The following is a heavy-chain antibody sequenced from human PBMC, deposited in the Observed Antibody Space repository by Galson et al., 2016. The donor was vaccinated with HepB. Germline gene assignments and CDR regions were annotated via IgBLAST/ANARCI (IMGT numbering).Heavy chain of an antibody. V-gene: IGHV3-66*01. Sequence: SLRLSCAGSAFSVSDNYMSWVRQAPGRGLEWVSMIYTAGTTYYADSVKDSFTISRDNSKNTLYLQLNSLRAEDTAVYYCTRDRLMGYHGMDVWGQGTTVIVSS. J-gene: IGHJ6*02. CDR1: AFSVSDNY. D-gene: IGHD3-16*01. CDR3: TRDRLMGYHGMDV. CDR2: IYTAGTT.